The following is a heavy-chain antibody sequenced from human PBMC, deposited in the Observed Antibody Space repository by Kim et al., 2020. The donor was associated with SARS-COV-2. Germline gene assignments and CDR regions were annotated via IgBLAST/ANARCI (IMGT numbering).Heavy chain of an antibody. D-gene: IGHD3-10*01. Sequence: SETLSLTCTASDDSISDYTWSWIRQAPGKGLEWIGYMYFSGSATHNPALGSRVSIAVDKTKKELSLKVTSVTAADTAVYYCARVASLARGAAKFPYYMDV. V-gene: IGHV4-59*01. CDR2: MYFSGSA. CDR3: ARVASLARGAAKFPYYMDV. CDR1: DDSISDYT. J-gene: IGHJ6*01.